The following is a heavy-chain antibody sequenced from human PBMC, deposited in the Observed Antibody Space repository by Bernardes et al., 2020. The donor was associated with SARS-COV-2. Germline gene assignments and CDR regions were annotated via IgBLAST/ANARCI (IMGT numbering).Heavy chain of an antibody. J-gene: IGHJ3*02. Sequence: GGSLRLFCAASGFTFSSYWMSWVRQAPGKGLEWVANIKQDGSEKYYVDSVKGRFTISRDNAKNSLYLQMNSLRAEDTAVYYCARNDSSGSLDAFDIWGQGTMVTVSS. D-gene: IGHD3-22*01. CDR1: GFTFSSYW. CDR2: IKQDGSEK. CDR3: ARNDSSGSLDAFDI. V-gene: IGHV3-7*01.